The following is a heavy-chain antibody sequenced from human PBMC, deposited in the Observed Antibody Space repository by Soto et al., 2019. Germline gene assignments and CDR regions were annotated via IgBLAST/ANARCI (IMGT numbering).Heavy chain of an antibody. CDR2: IYYSGST. CDR3: ARGSGYSYGYPNWCFDL. J-gene: IGHJ2*01. CDR1: GGSISSYY. D-gene: IGHD5-18*01. V-gene: IGHV4-59*01. Sequence: QVQLQESGPGLVKPSETLSLTCTVSGGSISSYYWSWIRQPPGKGLEWIGYIYYSGSTNYHPSLKSRVTISVDTSKNQFSLKLSSVTAADTAVYYCARGSGYSYGYPNWCFDLWGRGTLVTVSS.